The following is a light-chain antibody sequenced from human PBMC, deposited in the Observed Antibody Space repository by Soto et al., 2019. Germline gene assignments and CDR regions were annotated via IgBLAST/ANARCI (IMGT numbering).Light chain of an antibody. J-gene: IGKJ5*01. Sequence: DIVMTQSPLSLPVTPGEPASISYRSTQSLLHSNGYNYLDWYLQKPGQSPQLLIYLGSNRASGVPDRFSGSGSGTDFTLEISRVEAEDVGVYNCMQALQTPPTCGQGTRLEIK. V-gene: IGKV2-28*01. CDR1: QSLLHSNGYNY. CDR2: LGS. CDR3: MQALQTPPT.